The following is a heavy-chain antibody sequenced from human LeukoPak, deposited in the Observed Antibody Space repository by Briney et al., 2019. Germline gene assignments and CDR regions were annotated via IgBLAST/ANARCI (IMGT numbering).Heavy chain of an antibody. CDR3: AKDFDNPSAQISAIDY. J-gene: IGHJ4*02. CDR2: ITSRSTT. V-gene: IGHV3-23*01. Sequence: GGTLRLSCAASGFIFSHYGMNWVRQAPGKGLEWVSGITSRSTTYYADSVKGRFTISRDNSKNTLYLQMSSLRPEDTAVYYCAKDFDNPSAQISAIDYWGQGTLVTVSS. CDR1: GFIFSHYG. D-gene: IGHD3-9*01.